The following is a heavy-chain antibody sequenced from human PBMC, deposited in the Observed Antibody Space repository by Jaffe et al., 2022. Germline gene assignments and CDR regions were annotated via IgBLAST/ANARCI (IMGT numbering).Heavy chain of an antibody. J-gene: IGHJ4*02. CDR2: INPNTGGA. V-gene: IGHV1-2*06. CDR1: GYTFTDYY. D-gene: IGHD3-9*01. CDR3: ARDEIPGYDILTTYHALRYKPPFDN. Sequence: QVQLVQSGAEVKKPGASVKVSCKASGYTFTDYYMHWVRQAPGQGLEWMGRINPNTGGADYAQNFQGRVTMTRDTSITTAYMELNGLKSDDTAVYYCARDEIPGYDILTTYHALRYKPPFDNWGQGTLVTVSS.